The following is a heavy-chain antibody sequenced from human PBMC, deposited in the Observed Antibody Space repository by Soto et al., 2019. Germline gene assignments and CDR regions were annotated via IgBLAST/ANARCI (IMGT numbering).Heavy chain of an antibody. Sequence: SVKVSCKISGGTFSRYSISWVRQAPGQGLEWMGGIVPIFGTRNYAQKFQDRVTITTDESATTAHMELSNLRSEDTAVYYCARPYEGGYSSNHHYYYALDVWGQGTAVTVSS. D-gene: IGHD3-22*01. CDR2: IVPIFGTR. V-gene: IGHV1-69*05. J-gene: IGHJ6*02. CDR1: GGTFSRYS. CDR3: ARPYEGGYSSNHHYYYALDV.